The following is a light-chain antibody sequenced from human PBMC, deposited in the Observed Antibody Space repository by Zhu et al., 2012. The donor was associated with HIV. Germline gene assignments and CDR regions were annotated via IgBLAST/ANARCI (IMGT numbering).Light chain of an antibody. CDR1: QSVTNDY. CDR3: HQYLSSPET. Sequence: EIVLTQSPGTLSLSPGDRATLSCRASQSVTNDYIAWYQQKPGQAPRLLIYGASSRATGIPDRFSGSGSGTDFILTISRVEPEDFAVYYCHQYLSSPETFGQGTKVEIK. V-gene: IGKV3-20*01. J-gene: IGKJ1*01. CDR2: GAS.